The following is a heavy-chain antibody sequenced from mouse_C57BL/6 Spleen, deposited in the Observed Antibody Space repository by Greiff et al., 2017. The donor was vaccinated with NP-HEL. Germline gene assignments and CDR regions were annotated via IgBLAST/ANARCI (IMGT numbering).Heavy chain of an antibody. CDR1: GFTFSDYY. D-gene: IGHD1-1*01. CDR2: INYDGSST. CDR3: ARDQGNYYGSSPHGYFDV. Sequence: EVHLVESEGGLVQPGSSMKLSCTASGFTFSDYYMAWVRQVPEKGLEWVANINYDGSSTYYLDSLKSRFIISRDNAKNILYLQMSSLKSEDTATYYCARDQGNYYGSSPHGYFDVWGTGTTVTVSS. V-gene: IGHV5-16*01. J-gene: IGHJ1*03.